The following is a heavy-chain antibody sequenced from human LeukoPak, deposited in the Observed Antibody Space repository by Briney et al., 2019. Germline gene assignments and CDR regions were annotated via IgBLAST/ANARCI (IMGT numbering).Heavy chain of an antibody. CDR2: IYYSGST. CDR1: GGSISSYY. J-gene: IGHJ4*02. Sequence: PSETLSFTCTVSGGSISSYYWSWIRQPPGKGLEWIGYIYYSGSTNYNPSLKSRVTISVDTSKNQFSLKLSSVTAADTAAYYCARRRYHDYWGQGTLVTVSS. D-gene: IGHD3-9*01. V-gene: IGHV4-59*01. CDR3: ARRRYHDY.